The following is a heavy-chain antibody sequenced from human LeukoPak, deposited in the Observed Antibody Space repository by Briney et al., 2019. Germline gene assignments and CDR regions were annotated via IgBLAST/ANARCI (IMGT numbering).Heavy chain of an antibody. V-gene: IGHV4-39*01. CDR2: IYYGRNT. Sequence: SETLSLTCTVSGDSINSNNFYWAWIRQPPGKGLEWLGSIYYGRNTFYNPSLKSRLTISADASKNQFSLKLSSVTATDTAVYYCARRVIVATIDYWGQGALVTASS. J-gene: IGHJ4*01. CDR1: GDSINSNNFY. CDR3: ARRVIVATIDY. D-gene: IGHD5-12*01.